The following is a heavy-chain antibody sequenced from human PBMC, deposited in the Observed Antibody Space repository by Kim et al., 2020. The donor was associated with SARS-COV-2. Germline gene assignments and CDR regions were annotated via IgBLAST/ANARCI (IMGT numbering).Heavy chain of an antibody. CDR1: GGTFSSYA. J-gene: IGHJ5*02. CDR2: IIPIFGTA. V-gene: IGHV1-69*13. Sequence: SVKVSCKASGGTFSSYAISWVRQAPGQGLEWMGGIIPIFGTANYAQKFQGRVTITADESTSTAYMELSSLRSEDTAVYYCARDGYCSGGSCYWEGDWFDPWGQGTLVTVSS. CDR3: ARDGYCSGGSCYWEGDWFDP. D-gene: IGHD2-15*01.